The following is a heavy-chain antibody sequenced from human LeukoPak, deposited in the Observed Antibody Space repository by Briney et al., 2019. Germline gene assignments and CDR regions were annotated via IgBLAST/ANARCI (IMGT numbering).Heavy chain of an antibody. D-gene: IGHD5-12*01. CDR3: AKDGAWLRFDD. V-gene: IGHV3-30*02. CDR1: GFTFSSYG. J-gene: IGHJ4*02. Sequence: GGSLRLSCAASGFTFSSYGMHWVRQAPGKGLEWVAFIRYDGSNKYYADSVKGRFSISRDDSKNTLYLQMKNLRAEDTAVYYCAKDGAWLRFDDWGQGILVSVSS. CDR2: IRYDGSNK.